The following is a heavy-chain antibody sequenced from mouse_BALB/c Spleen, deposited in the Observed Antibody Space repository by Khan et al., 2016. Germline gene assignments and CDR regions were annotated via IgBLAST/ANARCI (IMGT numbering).Heavy chain of an antibody. CDR1: GFTFNTNA. CDR2: IRSISNNYAT. J-gene: IGHJ3*01. CDR3: VGSPFAY. V-gene: IGHV10S3*01. Sequence: EVQLVESGGGLVQPKGSLKLSCAASGFTFNTNAMNWVRQAPGKGLEWVARIRSISNNYATYYADSVKDRFTISRDDSQSILYLQMNNLETEDTAMYYCVGSPFAYWGQGTLVTVSA.